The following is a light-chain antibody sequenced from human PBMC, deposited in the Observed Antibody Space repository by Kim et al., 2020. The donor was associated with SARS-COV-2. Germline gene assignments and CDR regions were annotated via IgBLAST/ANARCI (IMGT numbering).Light chain of an antibody. CDR3: QQYYDYPFT. CDR2: AAA. V-gene: IGKV1-8*01. J-gene: IGKJ2*01. CDR1: QDIGRY. Sequence: IRITQSPSSLSASTGDRVSITCRASQDIGRYLAWYQQKPGKAPNLLIYAAATLQTGVPSRISGSGSGTYFTLTINRLQCEDFASYYCQQYYDYPFTFGQGTKLEI.